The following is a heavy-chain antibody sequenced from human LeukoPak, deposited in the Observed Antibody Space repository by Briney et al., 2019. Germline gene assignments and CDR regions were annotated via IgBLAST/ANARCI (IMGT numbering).Heavy chain of an antibody. Sequence: SETLSLTCTVSGYSISSGYYWGWIRQPPGKGLEWIGSIYHSGSTYYNPSLKSRVTISVDTSKNQFSLKLSSVTAADTAVYYCVRGIAVADYEGGSWFDPWGQGTLVTVSS. CDR2: IYHSGST. D-gene: IGHD6-19*01. J-gene: IGHJ5*02. CDR1: GYSISSGYY. CDR3: VRGIAVADYEGGSWFDP. V-gene: IGHV4-38-2*02.